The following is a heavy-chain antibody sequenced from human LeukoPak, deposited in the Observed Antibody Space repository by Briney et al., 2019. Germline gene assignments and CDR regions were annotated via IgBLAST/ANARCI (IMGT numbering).Heavy chain of an antibody. Sequence: SETLSLTCTVSGGSISSSSSYWGWIRQPPGKGLEWIGSIYYSGSTYYNPSLKSRVTISVDTSKNQFSLKLSSVTAADTAVYYCARLTVPFAYFDYWGQGTLVTVSS. CDR3: ARLTVPFAYFDY. CDR1: GGSISSSSSY. V-gene: IGHV4-39*01. D-gene: IGHD4-17*01. J-gene: IGHJ4*02. CDR2: IYYSGST.